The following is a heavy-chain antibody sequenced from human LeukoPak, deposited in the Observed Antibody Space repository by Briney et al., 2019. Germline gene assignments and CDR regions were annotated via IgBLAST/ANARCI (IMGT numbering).Heavy chain of an antibody. D-gene: IGHD3-10*01. V-gene: IGHV1-2*02. Sequence: ASVKVSCKASGYTFTGYYMHWVRQAPGQGLEWMGWINPNSGGTNYAQKFQGRVTMTRDTSISTAYMELSRLRSDDTAVCYCARAWFTMVRGVVGYWGQGTLVTVSS. J-gene: IGHJ4*02. CDR1: GYTFTGYY. CDR3: ARAWFTMVRGVVGY. CDR2: INPNSGGT.